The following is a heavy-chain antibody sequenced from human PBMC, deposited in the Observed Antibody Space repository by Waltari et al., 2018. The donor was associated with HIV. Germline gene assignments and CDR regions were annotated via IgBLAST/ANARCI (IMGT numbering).Heavy chain of an antibody. Sequence: EVHLVESGGGLVQPGGSLRLSCAVSGFTGSSNYMHWVRQAPGKGLEGVLLIFTAGTTYNVDSVKGRFTISRDKSKNTVYLHMTDLRAEDTAVDYCATDDYLTNWGQGTLVTGSS. CDR1: GFTGSSNY. D-gene: IGHD4-17*01. J-gene: IGHJ4*02. V-gene: IGHV3-66*01. CDR2: IFTAGTT. CDR3: ATDDYLTN.